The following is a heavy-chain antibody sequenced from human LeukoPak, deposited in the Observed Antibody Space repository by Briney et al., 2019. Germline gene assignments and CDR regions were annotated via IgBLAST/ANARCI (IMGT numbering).Heavy chain of an antibody. CDR1: GYSFTTFG. Sequence: GASVKVSCKASGYSFTTFGISWVRQAPGQGLEWMGWISAYSTYTGNTNYAQKFQGRVLMTTDTSTNLAYMELRSLRSDDTAVYYCTRDLGDMAAGVFYDYWGQGTLVTVSS. J-gene: IGHJ4*02. CDR3: TRDLGDMAAGVFYDY. V-gene: IGHV1-18*01. D-gene: IGHD6-19*01. CDR2: ISAYSTYTGNT.